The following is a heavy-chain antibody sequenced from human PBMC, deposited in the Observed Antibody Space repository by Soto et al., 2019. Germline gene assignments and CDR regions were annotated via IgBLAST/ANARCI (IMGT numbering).Heavy chain of an antibody. CDR1: GFTVSSYG. D-gene: IGHD2-15*01. CDR3: AKDWHDGGKSH. CDR2: ISYDGSNK. Sequence: PGGSLRLSCAASGFTVSSYGMHWVRQAPGKGLEWVAVISYDGSNKYYADSVKGRFTISRDNSKNTLYLQMNSLRAEDTAVYYCAKDWHDGGKSHWGQGTLVTVSS. V-gene: IGHV3-30*18. J-gene: IGHJ4*02.